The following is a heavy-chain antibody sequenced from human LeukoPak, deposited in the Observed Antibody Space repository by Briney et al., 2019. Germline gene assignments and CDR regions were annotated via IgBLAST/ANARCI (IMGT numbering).Heavy chain of an antibody. Sequence: GRSLRLSCTASGFTFSSYGMHWVRQAPGKGLEWVAVISYDGSNKYYADSVKGRFTISRDNSKNTLYLQMNSLRAEDTAVYYCAKALSGSYCRYWGQGTLVTVSS. CDR1: GFTFSSYG. CDR2: ISYDGSNK. J-gene: IGHJ4*02. V-gene: IGHV3-30*18. D-gene: IGHD1-26*01. CDR3: AKALSGSYCRY.